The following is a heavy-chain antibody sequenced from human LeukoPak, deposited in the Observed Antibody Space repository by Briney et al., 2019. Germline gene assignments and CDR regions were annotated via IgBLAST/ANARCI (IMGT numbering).Heavy chain of an antibody. CDR1: GYTFTGYY. J-gene: IGHJ4*02. CDR3: ARGSRYCSSTSCRASFGY. CDR2: INPNSGGT. D-gene: IGHD2-2*01. V-gene: IGHV1-2*02. Sequence: ASVKVSCKASGYTFTGYYMHWVRQAPGQGLEWMGWINPNSGGTNYAQKFQGRVTMTRDTSISTAYMELSRLRSDDTAVYYCARGSRYCSSTSCRASFGYWGQGTLVTVSS.